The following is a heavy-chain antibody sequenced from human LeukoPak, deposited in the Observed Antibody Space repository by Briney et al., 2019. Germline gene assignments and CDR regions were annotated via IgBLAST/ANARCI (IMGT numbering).Heavy chain of an antibody. D-gene: IGHD3-9*01. V-gene: IGHV3-7*01. Sequence: GGSLRLSCAASGFTFSSYAMSWVRQAPGKGLEWVANIKQDGSEKYYVDSVKGRFTISRDNGKNSLYLQMNSLRAEDTAVYYCAREFPDILTGYFDYWGQGTLVTVSS. CDR3: AREFPDILTGYFDY. CDR2: IKQDGSEK. J-gene: IGHJ4*02. CDR1: GFTFSSYA.